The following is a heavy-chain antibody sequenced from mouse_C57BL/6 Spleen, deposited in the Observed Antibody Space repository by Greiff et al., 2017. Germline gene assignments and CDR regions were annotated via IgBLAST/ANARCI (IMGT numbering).Heavy chain of an antibody. J-gene: IGHJ4*01. CDR2: IDPNSGGT. V-gene: IGHV1-72*01. CDR1: GYTFTSYW. Sequence: QVQLKQPGAELVKPGASVKLSCKASGYTFTSYWMHWVKQRPGRGLEWIGRIDPNSGGTKYNEKFKSKATLTVDKPSSTAYMQLSSLTSEDSAVYYCARAYGSSYGYAMDYWGQGTSVTVSS. CDR3: ARAYGSSYGYAMDY. D-gene: IGHD1-1*01.